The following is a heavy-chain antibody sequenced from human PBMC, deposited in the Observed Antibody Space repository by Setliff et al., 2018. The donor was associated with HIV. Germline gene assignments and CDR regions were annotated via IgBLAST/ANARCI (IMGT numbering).Heavy chain of an antibody. CDR2: INPAGNPT. CDR3: ARDHLSAVAGPGYYGMDV. Sequence: GASVKVSCKASGYTFTSDYIHWVRQAPGQGLEWMGIINPAGNPTSYAQKFQGRLTMTRDTSISTAYMELSRLRSDDTAVYYCARDHLSAVAGPGYYGMDVWGQGTTVTVSS. J-gene: IGHJ6*02. CDR1: GYTFTSDY. D-gene: IGHD6-19*01. V-gene: IGHV1-46*01.